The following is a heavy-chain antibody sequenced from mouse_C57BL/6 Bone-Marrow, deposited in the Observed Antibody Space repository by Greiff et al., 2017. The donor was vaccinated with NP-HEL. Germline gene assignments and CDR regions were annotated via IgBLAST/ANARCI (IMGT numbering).Heavy chain of an antibody. D-gene: IGHD1-1*01. CDR1: GYAFSSSW. CDR2: IYPGDGDT. CDR3: AREGAVITTVVMDY. Sequence: VQLQQSGPELVKPGASVKISCKASGYAFSSSWMNWVKQRPGKGLEWIGRIYPGDGDTNYNGKFKGKATLTADKSSSTAYMQLSSLTSEDSAVCFCAREGAVITTVVMDYWGQGTSVTVSS. J-gene: IGHJ4*01. V-gene: IGHV1-82*01.